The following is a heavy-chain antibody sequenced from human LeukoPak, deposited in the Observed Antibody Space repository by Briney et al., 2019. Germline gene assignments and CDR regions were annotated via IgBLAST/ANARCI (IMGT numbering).Heavy chain of an antibody. CDR1: GYSISSGYY. CDR3: ARDSIVGGTDY. V-gene: IGHV4-38-2*02. CDR2: IYHSGST. Sequence: SETLSLTCTVSGYSISSGYYWGWIRQPPGKGLEWIGSIYHSGSTYYNPSLKSRVTISVDTSKNQFSLKLSSVTAADTAVYYCARDSIVGGTDYWGQGTLVTVSS. J-gene: IGHJ4*02. D-gene: IGHD1-26*01.